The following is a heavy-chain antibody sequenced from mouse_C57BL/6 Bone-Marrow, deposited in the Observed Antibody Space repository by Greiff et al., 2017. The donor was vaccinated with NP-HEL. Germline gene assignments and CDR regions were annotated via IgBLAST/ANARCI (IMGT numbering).Heavy chain of an antibody. J-gene: IGHJ3*01. D-gene: IGHD2-2*01. CDR3: ASFYYGYDEAWFAY. V-gene: IGHV1-39*01. CDR1: GYSFTDYN. CDR2: INPKYGTT. Sequence: EVQLQQSGPELVKPGASVKISCKASGYSFTDYNMNWVKQSNGKSLEWIGVINPKYGTTSYNQKFKGKATLTVDQSSSTAYMQLHSLTSKDSAFYYCASFYYGYDEAWFAYWGQGTLVTASA.